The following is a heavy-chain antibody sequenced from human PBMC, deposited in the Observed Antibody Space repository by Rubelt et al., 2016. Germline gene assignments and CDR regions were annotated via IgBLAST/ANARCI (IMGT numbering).Heavy chain of an antibody. CDR3: ARESFDSSGQAYYFDY. Sequence: AASGFTFSSYSMNWVRQAPGKGLEWVSFICSCSSCIKYADSVNGRFTISRDNAKNALYLQMSSLRAEDTAVYYCARESFDSSGQAYYFDYWGQGTLVTVSS. V-gene: IGHV3-21*01. CDR1: GFTFSSYS. CDR2: ICSCSSCI. D-gene: IGHD3-22*01. J-gene: IGHJ4*02.